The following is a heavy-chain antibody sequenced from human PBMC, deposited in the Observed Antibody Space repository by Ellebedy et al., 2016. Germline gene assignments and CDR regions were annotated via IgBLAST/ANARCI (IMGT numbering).Heavy chain of an antibody. CDR3: TTDMDTTMTTDY. Sequence: GESLKISXAASGFTFASAWMSWVRQAPGKGLEWVGRIKSKADGGTTDYAAPVKGRFTISRDDSKNTLYLQMTNLKTDDTAVYYCTTDMDTTMTTDYWGQGTLVTVSS. J-gene: IGHJ4*02. V-gene: IGHV3-15*05. D-gene: IGHD5-18*01. CDR1: GFTFASAW. CDR2: IKSKADGGTT.